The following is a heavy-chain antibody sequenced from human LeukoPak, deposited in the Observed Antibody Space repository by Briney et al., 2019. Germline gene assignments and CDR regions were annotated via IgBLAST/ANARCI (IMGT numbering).Heavy chain of an antibody. CDR1: GYSISSGYY. CDR3: HRITMVRGVIYRPPNGDWFDP. V-gene: IGHV4-38-2*01. CDR2: IYHSGST. J-gene: IGHJ5*02. D-gene: IGHD3-10*01. Sequence: KPSETLSLTCAVSGYSISSGYYWGWIRQPPGKGLEWIGSIYHSGSTNYNPSLKSRVTISVDTSKNQFSLKLSSVTAADTAVYYCHRITMVRGVIYRPPNGDWFDPWGQGTLVTVSS.